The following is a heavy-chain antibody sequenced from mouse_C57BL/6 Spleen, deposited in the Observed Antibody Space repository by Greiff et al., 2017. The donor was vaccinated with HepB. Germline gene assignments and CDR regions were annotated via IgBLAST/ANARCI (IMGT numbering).Heavy chain of an antibody. CDR3: ARSPLYGSSGGYFDY. CDR1: GYTFTSYW. CDR2: IHPNSGST. D-gene: IGHD1-1*01. V-gene: IGHV1-64*01. Sequence: VKLQQPGAELVKPGASVKLSCKASGYTFTSYWMHWVKQRPGQGLEWIGMIHPNSGSTNYNEKFKSKATLTVDKSSSTAYMQLSSLTSEDSAVYYCARSPLYGSSGGYFDYWGQGTTLTVSS. J-gene: IGHJ2*01.